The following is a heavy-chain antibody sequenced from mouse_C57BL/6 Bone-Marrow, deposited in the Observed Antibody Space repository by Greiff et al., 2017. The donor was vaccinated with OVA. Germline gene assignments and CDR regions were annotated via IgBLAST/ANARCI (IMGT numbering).Heavy chain of an antibody. CDR1: GFNIKNTY. V-gene: IGHV14-3*01. CDR2: IDPANGNT. CDR3: ARHYGSSYDAMDY. Sequence: VQLKQPVAELVRPGASVKLSCTASGFNIKNTYMHWVKQRPEQGLEWIGRIDPANGNTKYAPKFQGKATITADTSSNTAYLQLSSLTSEDTAIYYCARHYGSSYDAMDYWGQGTSVTVSS. J-gene: IGHJ4*01. D-gene: IGHD1-1*01.